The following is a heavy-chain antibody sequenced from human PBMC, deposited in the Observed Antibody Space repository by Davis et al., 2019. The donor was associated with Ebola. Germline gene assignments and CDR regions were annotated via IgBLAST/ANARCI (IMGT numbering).Heavy chain of an antibody. CDR3: ARRSSSSQPGYYYYYMDV. CDR2: INSDGSST. D-gene: IGHD6-13*01. CDR1: RFTFITYW. Sequence: GESLKISCAASRFTFITYWMFWVRRAPGKGPVSVSRINSDGSSTSYADSVKGRFTISRDNAKNTLYLQMNSLRAEDTAVYYCARRSSSSQPGYYYYYMDVWGKGTTVTVSS. V-gene: IGHV3-74*01. J-gene: IGHJ6*03.